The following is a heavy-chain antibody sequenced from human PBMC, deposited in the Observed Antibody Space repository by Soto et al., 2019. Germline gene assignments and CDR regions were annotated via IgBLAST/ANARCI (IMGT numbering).Heavy chain of an antibody. D-gene: IGHD3-10*01. CDR1: GGSFSGYY. V-gene: IGHV4-34*01. Sequence: QVQLQQWGAGLLKSSETLSLTCAVYGGSFSGYYWSWIRQPPGKGLEWIGEINHSGSTNYNPSLMSRVTISVDTSRNLLSLKLSSVTGADTAVYYCARCPLWLGRWLYYYSMDVWGQGTTVTVSS. CDR3: ARCPLWLGRWLYYYSMDV. CDR2: INHSGST. J-gene: IGHJ6*02.